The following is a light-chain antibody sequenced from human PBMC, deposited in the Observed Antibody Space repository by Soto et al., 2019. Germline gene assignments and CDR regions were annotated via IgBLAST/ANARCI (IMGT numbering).Light chain of an antibody. J-gene: IGKJ1*01. CDR1: QGIRDW. CDR2: DAT. V-gene: IGKV1-5*01. CDR3: QQYKSFSMT. Sequence: DVQMIQSPSTLSAFIGDRVTITCRVSQGIRDWVAWYQQKPGRAPKLLIYDATSSDSGVPSRFSGSGSEPEFTLTIDSLQPGDFATYYCQQYKSFSMTFGQGTRVEL.